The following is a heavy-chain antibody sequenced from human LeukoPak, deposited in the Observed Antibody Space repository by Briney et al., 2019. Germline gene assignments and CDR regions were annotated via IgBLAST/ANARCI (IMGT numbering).Heavy chain of an antibody. Sequence: AASVKVSCKASGYTFTSYDINWVRPATGQGLEWMGWMNPNSGNTGYAQKFQGRVTMTRNTSISTAYMELSSLRSEDTAVYYCASCSSTSCSGGMDVWGQGTTVTVSS. J-gene: IGHJ6*02. V-gene: IGHV1-8*01. CDR2: MNPNSGNT. CDR3: ASCSSTSCSGGMDV. CDR1: GYTFTSYD. D-gene: IGHD2-2*01.